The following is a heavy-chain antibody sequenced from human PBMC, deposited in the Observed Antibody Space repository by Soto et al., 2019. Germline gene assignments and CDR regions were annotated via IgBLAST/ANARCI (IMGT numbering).Heavy chain of an antibody. V-gene: IGHV3-30*18. J-gene: IGHJ6*02. CDR3: AKDFTRVYYYYGMDV. CDR2: ISYDGSNK. CDR1: GFTFSSYG. Sequence: QVQLVESGGGVVQPGRSLRLSCAASGFTFSSYGMHWVRQAPGKGLELVAVISYDGSNKYYADSVKGRFTISRDNSKNTLYLQMNSLRAEDTAVYYCAKDFTRVYYYYGMDVWGQGTTVTVSS.